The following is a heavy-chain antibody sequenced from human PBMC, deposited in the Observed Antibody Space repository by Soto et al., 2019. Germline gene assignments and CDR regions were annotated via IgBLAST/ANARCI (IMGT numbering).Heavy chain of an antibody. Sequence: VKVSCKASGGTFSSYAISWVRQAPGQGLEWMGGIIPIFGTANYAQKFQGRVTITADESTSTAYMELSSLRSEDTAVYYCATTDSIAAALRWFDPWGQGTLVTVSS. CDR3: ATTDSIAAALRWFDP. CDR1: GGTFSSYA. D-gene: IGHD6-13*01. CDR2: IIPIFGTA. V-gene: IGHV1-69*13. J-gene: IGHJ5*02.